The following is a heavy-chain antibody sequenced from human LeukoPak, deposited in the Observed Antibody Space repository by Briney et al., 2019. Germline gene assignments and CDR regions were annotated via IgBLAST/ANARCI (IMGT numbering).Heavy chain of an antibody. CDR2: IWYDGSNK. J-gene: IGHJ4*02. Sequence: GGSLRLSCAASGFTFSSYGMHWVRQAPGKGLEWVAAIWYDGSNKYYADSVKGRFTISRDNSKNTLYLQMNSLRAEDTAVYYCARDPGGAVAGLIDYWGQGTLVTVSS. CDR3: ARDPGGAVAGLIDY. V-gene: IGHV3-33*01. CDR1: GFTFSSYG. D-gene: IGHD6-19*01.